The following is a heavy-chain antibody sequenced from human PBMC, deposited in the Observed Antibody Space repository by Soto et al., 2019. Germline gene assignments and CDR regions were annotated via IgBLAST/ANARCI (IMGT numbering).Heavy chain of an antibody. D-gene: IGHD2-21*02. CDR1: GYTFTSYG. CDR2: MNAYSGNT. Sequence: QVQLVQSGAEVKKPGASVKVSCKASGYTFTSYGISWVRQAPGQGLEWMGWMNAYSGNTDYAQKFQGRVTMTTDTSTRTAYMDLRSLKSDDTAVYYCVRDRLPVTGTKCFDYWGQGTLVTVSS. CDR3: VRDRLPVTGTKCFDY. J-gene: IGHJ4*02. V-gene: IGHV1-18*01.